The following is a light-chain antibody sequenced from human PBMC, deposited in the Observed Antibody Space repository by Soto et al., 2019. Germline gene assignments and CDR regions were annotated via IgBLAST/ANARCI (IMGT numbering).Light chain of an antibody. CDR2: DAS. CDR3: QQRSNWPPIT. Sequence: EIVLTQSPATLSLSPGERARLSCRASQGVSSYLAWYQQKPGQAPRLLIYDASNRATGIPARFSGSGSGTDFTLTISSLEPEDFAVYYCQQRSNWPPITFGQGTRLEI. V-gene: IGKV3-11*01. J-gene: IGKJ5*01. CDR1: QGVSSY.